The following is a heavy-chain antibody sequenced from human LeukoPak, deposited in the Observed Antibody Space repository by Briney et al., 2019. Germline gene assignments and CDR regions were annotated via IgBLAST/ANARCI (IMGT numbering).Heavy chain of an antibody. Sequence: SETLSLTCAVSGYSISSGYYWGWIRQPPGKGLEWIGSIYHSGSTYYNPSLKSRVTISVDTSKIQFSLKLSSATAADTAVYYCARPSRGYSRSRSYYYMDVWGKGTTVTVSS. J-gene: IGHJ6*03. CDR3: ARPSRGYSRSRSYYYMDV. CDR2: IYHSGST. V-gene: IGHV4-38-2*01. CDR1: GYSISSGYY. D-gene: IGHD6-13*01.